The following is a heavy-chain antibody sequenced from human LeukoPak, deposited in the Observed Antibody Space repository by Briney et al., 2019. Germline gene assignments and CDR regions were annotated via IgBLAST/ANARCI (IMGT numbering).Heavy chain of an antibody. CDR1: GGSISSYY. J-gene: IGHJ4*02. Sequence: PSETLSVTCTVSGGSISSYYWSWIRQPPGKGLEWIGYIYYSGSTNYNPSLKGRVTISVDTSKNQFSLKLSSVTAADTAVYYCARDQPLPDYWGQGTLVTVSS. CDR3: ARDQPLPDY. V-gene: IGHV4-59*01. CDR2: IYYSGST.